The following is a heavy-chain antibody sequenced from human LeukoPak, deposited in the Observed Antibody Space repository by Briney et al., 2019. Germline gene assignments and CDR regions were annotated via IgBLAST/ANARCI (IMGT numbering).Heavy chain of an antibody. CDR2: INPSGGST. D-gene: IGHD6-19*01. J-gene: IGHJ4*02. V-gene: IGHV1-46*03. Sequence: GASVKVSCKASGYTFTSYYMHWLRQAPGQGLEWMGIINPSGGSTSYAQKFQGRVTMTRDTSTSTVYMELSSLRSEDTAVYYCAISYSSGRSDFDYWGQGTLVTVSS. CDR3: AISYSSGRSDFDY. CDR1: GYTFTSYY.